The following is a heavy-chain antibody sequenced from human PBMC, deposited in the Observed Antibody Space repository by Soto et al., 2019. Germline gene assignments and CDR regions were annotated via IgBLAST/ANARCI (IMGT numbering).Heavy chain of an antibody. CDR3: ARVLLWFGELLGRFDP. CDR2: ISSSGSTI. J-gene: IGHJ5*02. CDR1: GFTFADYY. D-gene: IGHD3-10*01. Sequence: WGSLRLSCAASGFTFADYYMSWIRQAPGKGLEWVSYISSSGSTIYYADSVKGRFTISRDNAKNSLYLQMNSLRAEDTAVYYGARVLLWFGELLGRFDPWGQGTLVTVS. V-gene: IGHV3-11*01.